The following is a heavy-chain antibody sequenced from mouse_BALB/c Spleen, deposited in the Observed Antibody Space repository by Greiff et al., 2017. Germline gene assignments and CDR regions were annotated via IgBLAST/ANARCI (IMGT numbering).Heavy chain of an antibody. CDR3: ARHYYGSSLYAMDY. J-gene: IGHJ4*01. V-gene: IGHV5-17*02. CDR1: GFTFSSFG. Sequence: EVKLVESGGGLVQPGGSRKLSCAASGFTFSSFGMHWVRQAPEKGLEWVAYISSGSSTIYYADTVKGRFTISRDNPKNTLFLQMTSLRSEDTAMYYCARHYYGSSLYAMDYWGQGTSVTVSS. D-gene: IGHD1-1*01. CDR2: ISSGSSTI.